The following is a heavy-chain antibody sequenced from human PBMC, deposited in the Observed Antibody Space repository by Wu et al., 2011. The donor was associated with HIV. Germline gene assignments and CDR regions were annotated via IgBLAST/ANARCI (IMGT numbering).Heavy chain of an antibody. CDR2: MNPNSGNT. CDR3: ARGYRADSGSYYRDWFDP. J-gene: IGHJ5*02. D-gene: IGHD3-10*01. V-gene: IGHV1-8*03. CDR1: GYTFTSYD. Sequence: QVQLVQSGAEVKKPGASVKVSCKASGYTFTSYDINWVRQATGQGLEWMGWMNPNSGNTGYAQKFQGRVTITRNTSISTAYMELSSLRSEDTAVYYCARGYRADSGSYYRDWFDPWGQGTLVTVSS.